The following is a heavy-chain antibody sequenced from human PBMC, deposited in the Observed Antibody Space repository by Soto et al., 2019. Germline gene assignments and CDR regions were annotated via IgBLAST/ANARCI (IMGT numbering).Heavy chain of an antibody. CDR3: AKGCGGSYYSGVGY. CDR2: TYGTGGST. V-gene: IGHV3-23*01. D-gene: IGHD2-15*01. J-gene: IGHJ4*02. CDR1: GFSFSSYT. Sequence: EVQLLDSGGGLVQPGGSLRLSCAASGFSFSSYTMSWVRQAPGKGLEWVSTTYGTGGSTYYADSVKARSTISRDNSKNTLYLQMNSLRGEDTAIYDCAKGCGGSYYSGVGYWGQGSLVTVSS.